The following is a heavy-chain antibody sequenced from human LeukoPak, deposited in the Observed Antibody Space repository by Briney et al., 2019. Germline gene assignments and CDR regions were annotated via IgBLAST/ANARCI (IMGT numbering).Heavy chain of an antibody. Sequence: PGGSLRLSCVGSGFTFTTYWMSWVRQAPGKGLEWVSSISSSSSYIYYADSVKGRFTISRDNAKNSMYLQMNSLRAEDTAVYYCARGGRGYCSSTSCYDTKPTDVWGKGTTVTVSS. V-gene: IGHV3-21*01. CDR1: GFTFTTYW. CDR3: ARGGRGYCSSTSCYDTKPTDV. D-gene: IGHD2-2*03. CDR2: ISSSSSYI. J-gene: IGHJ6*04.